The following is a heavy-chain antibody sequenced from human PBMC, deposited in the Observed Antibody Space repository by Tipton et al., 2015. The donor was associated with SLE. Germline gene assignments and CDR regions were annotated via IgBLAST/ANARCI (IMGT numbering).Heavy chain of an antibody. Sequence: SLRLSCSASGFTFNDYAMRWVRQASGKGLEWVSSISGSGGNRKYADSVKGRFAISRDNPKNTVDLQMNSLRVDDTAVYYCATIVGSTEYFDYWGQGTLVIVSS. V-gene: IGHV3-23*01. CDR1: GFTFNDYA. CDR2: ISGSGGNR. D-gene: IGHD1-26*01. J-gene: IGHJ4*02. CDR3: ATIVGSTEYFDY.